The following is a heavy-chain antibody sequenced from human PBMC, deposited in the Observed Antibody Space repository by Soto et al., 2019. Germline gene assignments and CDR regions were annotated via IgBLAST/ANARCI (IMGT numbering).Heavy chain of an antibody. D-gene: IGHD6-13*01. V-gene: IGHV4-30-2*01. Sequence: PSETLSLTCAVSGGSISSGGYSWSWIRQPPGKGLEWIGYIYHSGSTYYNPSLKSRVTISVDRSKNQFSLKLSSVTAADTAVYYCAGYSNSWSKYVKHWGRGSLVTVSS. J-gene: IGHJ1*01. CDR1: GGSISSGGYS. CDR2: IYHSGST. CDR3: AGYSNSWSKYVKH.